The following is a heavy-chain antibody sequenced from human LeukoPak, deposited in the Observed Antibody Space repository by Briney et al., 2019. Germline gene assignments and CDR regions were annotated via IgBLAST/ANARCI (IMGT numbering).Heavy chain of an antibody. CDR2: ISGSGGST. V-gene: IGHV3-23*01. Sequence: GGSLRLSCAASGFTFSSYAMSWVRQAPGKGLEWVSAISGSGGSTYYADSVKGRFTISRDNSKNTLYLQMNSLRAEDTAVYYCAKRRGYSYGGKGIDYWGQGTLVTVSS. CDR1: GFTFSSYA. CDR3: AKRRGYSYGGKGIDY. J-gene: IGHJ4*02. D-gene: IGHD5-18*01.